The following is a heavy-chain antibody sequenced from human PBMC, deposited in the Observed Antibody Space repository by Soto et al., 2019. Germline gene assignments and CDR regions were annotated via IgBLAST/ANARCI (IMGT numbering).Heavy chain of an antibody. Sequence: ASVKVSCKASGGTFSRYAISWVRQAPGQGLEWMGGIIPIFSTPNYAQKFQGRVTITADESTSTAYMELSSLRSEDTAVYYCARPIQYYFDTSAQSAWFDPWGQGTLVTVSS. J-gene: IGHJ5*02. CDR1: GGTFSRYA. CDR2: IIPIFSTP. V-gene: IGHV1-69*13. D-gene: IGHD3-22*01. CDR3: ARPIQYYFDTSAQSAWFDP.